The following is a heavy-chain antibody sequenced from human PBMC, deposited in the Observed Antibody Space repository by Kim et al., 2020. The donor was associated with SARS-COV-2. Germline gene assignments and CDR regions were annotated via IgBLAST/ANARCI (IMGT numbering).Heavy chain of an antibody. CDR3: DRFGEDYYGMDV. J-gene: IGHJ6*02. CDR1: GGSISSSSYY. Sequence: SETLSLTCTVSGGSISSSSYYWGWIRQPPGKGLEWIGSIYYSGSTYYNPSLKSRVTISVDTSKNQFSLKLSSVTAADTAVYYCDRFGEDYYGMDVWGQGTTVTVSS. V-gene: IGHV4-39*01. CDR2: IYYSGST. D-gene: IGHD3-16*01.